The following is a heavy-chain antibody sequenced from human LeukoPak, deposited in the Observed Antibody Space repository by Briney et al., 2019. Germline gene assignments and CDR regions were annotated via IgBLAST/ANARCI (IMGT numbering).Heavy chain of an antibody. CDR1: GYTFTNYH. D-gene: IGHD3-22*01. V-gene: IGHV1-46*01. CDR3: ARSYDSSGRVTFDY. Sequence: ASVTVSCTAPGYTFTNYHIHWVRQAPGQGLEWMGIINPSGGSTSYAQKFQGRVTMTRDTSTSTVYMELSSLRSEDTAVYFCARSYDSSGRVTFDYWGQGTLVTVSS. J-gene: IGHJ4*02. CDR2: INPSGGST.